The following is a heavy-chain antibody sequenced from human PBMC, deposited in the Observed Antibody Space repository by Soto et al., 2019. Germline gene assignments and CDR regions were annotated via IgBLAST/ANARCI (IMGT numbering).Heavy chain of an antibody. CDR2: IYYSGST. J-gene: IGHJ6*02. Sequence: QVQLQESGPGLVKPSQTLSLTCTVSGGSISSGGYYWSRIRQHPGKGLEWIGYIYYSGSTYYNPYLKRRVTIXXDXSXXQFSLKLSSVTAADTAVYYCAREDSPGGNSGGMDVWGQGTTVTVSS. V-gene: IGHV4-31*03. D-gene: IGHD2-21*02. CDR3: AREDSPGGNSGGMDV. CDR1: GGSISSGGYY.